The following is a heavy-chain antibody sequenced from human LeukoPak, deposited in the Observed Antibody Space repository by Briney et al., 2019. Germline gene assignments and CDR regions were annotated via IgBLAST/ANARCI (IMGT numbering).Heavy chain of an antibody. CDR2: TYYSGNS. CDR1: GGSISSSSYY. D-gene: IGHD3-16*01. Sequence: SETLSLTCTVSGGSISSSSYYWGWIRQPPGKGLEWIGSTYYSGNSYCNPSFKSRVTISVDTSKNQFSLKLSSVTAADTAAYYCRGMTNHYDYGMDVWGQGTTVTVSS. J-gene: IGHJ6*02. CDR3: RGMTNHYDYGMDV. V-gene: IGHV4-39*01.